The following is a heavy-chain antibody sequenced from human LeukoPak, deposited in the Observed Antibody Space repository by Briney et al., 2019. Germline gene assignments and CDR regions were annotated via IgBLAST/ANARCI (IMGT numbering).Heavy chain of an antibody. CDR1: GFTFSSYE. Sequence: PGGSLRLSCAASGFTFSSYEMNWVRQAPGKGLEWVSYINLSGSTIYYADSVKGRFTISRDNARNSLYLQMNSLRAEDTAVYYCARYPGTYYLDVWGKGTTVTVSS. CDR3: ARYPGTYYLDV. V-gene: IGHV3-48*03. J-gene: IGHJ6*03. CDR2: INLSGSTI.